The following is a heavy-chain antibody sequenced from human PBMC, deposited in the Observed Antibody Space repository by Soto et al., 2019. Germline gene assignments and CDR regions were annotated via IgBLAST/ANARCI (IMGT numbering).Heavy chain of an antibody. CDR3: ARDNRELRFLEWLSKNSYYMDV. Sequence: ASVKVSCKASGYTFTSYGISWVRQAPGQGLEWMGWISAYNGNTNYAQKLQGRVTMTTDTSTSTAYMELRSLGSDDTAVYYCARDNRELRFLEWLSKNSYYMDVWGKGTTITVSS. CDR1: GYTFTSYG. J-gene: IGHJ6*03. V-gene: IGHV1-18*01. CDR2: ISAYNGNT. D-gene: IGHD3-3*01.